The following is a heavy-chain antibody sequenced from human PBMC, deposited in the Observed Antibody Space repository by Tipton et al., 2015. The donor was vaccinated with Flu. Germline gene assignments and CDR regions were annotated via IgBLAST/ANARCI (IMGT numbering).Heavy chain of an antibody. CDR2: INHSGST. V-gene: IGHV4-34*01. D-gene: IGHD3-10*01. J-gene: IGHJ4*02. CDR1: GGSFSGYY. Sequence: TLSLTCAVYGGSFSGYYWSWIRQPPGKGLEWIGEINHSGSTNYNPSLKSRVTISGDTSKNQFSLKLSSVTAADTAVYYCARFSVRGESDYWGQGTLVTVSS. CDR3: ARFSVRGESDY.